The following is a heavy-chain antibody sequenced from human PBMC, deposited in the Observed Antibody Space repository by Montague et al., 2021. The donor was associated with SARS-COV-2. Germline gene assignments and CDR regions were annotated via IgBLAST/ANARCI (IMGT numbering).Heavy chain of an antibody. V-gene: IGHV4-59*01. Sequence: SETLSLTCTVSGGSISSYYWSWIRQPPGKGLEWIWYIYYSGSTNYNPSLRGRVTISVDTSKNQFSLKLSSVTAADTAEYYCARGSGWMGNAFDVWGQGTMVTVSS. D-gene: IGHD6-19*01. J-gene: IGHJ3*01. CDR3: ARGSGWMGNAFDV. CDR2: IYYSGST. CDR1: GGSISSYY.